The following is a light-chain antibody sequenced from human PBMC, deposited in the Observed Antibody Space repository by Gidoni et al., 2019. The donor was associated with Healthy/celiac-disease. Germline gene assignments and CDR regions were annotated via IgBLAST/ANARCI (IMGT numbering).Light chain of an antibody. J-gene: IGKJ1*01. CDR1: QGSRND. V-gene: IGKV1-6*01. CDR3: RQDYNYPWT. CDR2: AAS. Sequence: AIQLTQSPSSLSVSVRDRVTITCRASQGSRNDLGWYQQKPGKAPKLLIYAASSLQSGVPSRFSGSGSGTDFTLTISSLQPEDFATYYCRQDYNYPWTFGQGTKVEIK.